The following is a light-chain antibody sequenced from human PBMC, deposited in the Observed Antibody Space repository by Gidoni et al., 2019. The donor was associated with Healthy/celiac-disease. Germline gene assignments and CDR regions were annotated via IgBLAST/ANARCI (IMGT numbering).Light chain of an antibody. CDR2: DAS. J-gene: IGKJ2*01. V-gene: IGKV1-33*01. Sequence: DIQLTHSPSSLSASVGDRVTITCQASQDISNYLNWYQQKPGKAPKLLIYDASNLETGVPSRFSGSGSGTDFTLTISSLQPEDIATYYCQQYDNLPPYTFGQGTKLEIK. CDR1: QDISNY. CDR3: QQYDNLPPYT.